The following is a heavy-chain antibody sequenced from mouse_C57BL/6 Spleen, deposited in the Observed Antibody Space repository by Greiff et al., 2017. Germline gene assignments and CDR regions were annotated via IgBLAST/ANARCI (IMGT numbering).Heavy chain of an antibody. CDR1: GFTFTDYY. CDR3: ATGHCNYYYAMDY. CDR2: IRNYANGYTT. D-gene: IGHD2-1*01. V-gene: IGHV7-3*01. Sequence: EVQVVESGGGLVQPGGSLSLSCAASGFTFTDYYMRWVRQPPGQALEWLGFIRNYANGYTTEYSASVKGRFTISRANSQSILHLQMNALRAEDSATYYCATGHCNYYYAMDYWGQGTSVTVSS. J-gene: IGHJ4*01.